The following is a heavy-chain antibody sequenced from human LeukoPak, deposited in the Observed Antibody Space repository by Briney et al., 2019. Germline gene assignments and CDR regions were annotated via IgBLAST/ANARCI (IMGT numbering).Heavy chain of an antibody. Sequence: GRSLRLSCAASGFTFDDYAMHWVRQAPGKGLEWVSGISWNSGSIGYADSVKGRFTISRDNAKNSLYPQMNSLRAEDTALYYCAKCLREAISVPDAFDIWGQGTMVTVSS. D-gene: IGHD3-10*01. CDR1: GFTFDDYA. CDR3: AKCLREAISVPDAFDI. CDR2: ISWNSGSI. J-gene: IGHJ3*02. V-gene: IGHV3-9*01.